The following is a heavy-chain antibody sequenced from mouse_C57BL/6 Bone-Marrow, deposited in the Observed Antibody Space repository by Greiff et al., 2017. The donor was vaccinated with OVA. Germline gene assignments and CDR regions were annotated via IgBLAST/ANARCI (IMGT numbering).Heavy chain of an antibody. CDR2: ISYDGSN. CDR3: AREPYYFDY. J-gene: IGHJ2*01. CDR1: GYSITSGYY. V-gene: IGHV3-6*01. Sequence: EVQLVESGPGLVKPSQSLSLTCSVTGYSITSGYYWNWIRQFPGNKLEWMGYISYDGSNHYHPSLKNRISITRDTSKNQFFLKLNSVTTEDTATYYCAREPYYFDYWGQGTTLTVSS.